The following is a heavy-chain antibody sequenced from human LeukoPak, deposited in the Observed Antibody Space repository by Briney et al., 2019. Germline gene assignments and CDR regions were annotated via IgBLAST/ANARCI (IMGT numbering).Heavy chain of an antibody. Sequence: GGSLRLSCAASGFTFSSYAMSWVRQAPGKGLEWVSGISGGGGTTYYAKSVKGRFTIPRDNSKNTLYLQMNSLRADDTAVYYCAKDRGHGRLIAFYFDYWGQGTLVTVSS. CDR1: GFTFSSYA. J-gene: IGHJ4*02. D-gene: IGHD2-8*01. CDR3: AKDRGHGRLIAFYFDY. V-gene: IGHV3-23*01. CDR2: ISGGGGTT.